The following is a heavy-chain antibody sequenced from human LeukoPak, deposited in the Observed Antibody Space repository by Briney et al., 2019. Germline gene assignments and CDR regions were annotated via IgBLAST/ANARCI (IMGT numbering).Heavy chain of an antibody. V-gene: IGHV1-69*04. Sequence: ASVKVSCKASGYTFTSYGVSWVRQAPGQGLEWMGRIIPILGIANYAQKFQGRVTITADKSTSTAYMELSSLRSEDTAVYYCAREGSGSYGVYFDYWGQGTLVTVSS. D-gene: IGHD1-26*01. J-gene: IGHJ4*02. CDR1: GYTFTSYG. CDR2: IIPILGIA. CDR3: AREGSGSYGVYFDY.